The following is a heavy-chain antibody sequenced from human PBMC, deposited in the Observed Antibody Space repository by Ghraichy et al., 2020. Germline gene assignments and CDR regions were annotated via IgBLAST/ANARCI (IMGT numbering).Heavy chain of an antibody. CDR1: GGSISSGGYY. D-gene: IGHD3-10*01. Sequence: SQTLSLTCTVSGGSISSGGYYWSWIRQHPGKGLEWIGYIYYSGSTYYNPSLKSRVTISVDTSKNQFSLKLSSVTAADTAVYYCAREAFRGSAFDIWGQGTMVTVSS. CDR2: IYYSGST. V-gene: IGHV4-31*03. J-gene: IGHJ3*02. CDR3: AREAFRGSAFDI.